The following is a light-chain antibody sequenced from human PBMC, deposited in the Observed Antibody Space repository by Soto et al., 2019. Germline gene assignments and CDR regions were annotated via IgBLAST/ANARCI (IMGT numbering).Light chain of an antibody. V-gene: IGKV3-20*01. CDR3: QQYSSSPT. CDR2: AAS. J-gene: IGKJ1*01. Sequence: EIVLTQSPGTLSLSPGERATLSCRASQSVSNRYLAWYQQRPGQAPRVLIYAASSRATGIPDRFSGSGSGTDFTLTVSRLEPEDFAVYYCQQYSSSPTFGQGTKVEIK. CDR1: QSVSNRY.